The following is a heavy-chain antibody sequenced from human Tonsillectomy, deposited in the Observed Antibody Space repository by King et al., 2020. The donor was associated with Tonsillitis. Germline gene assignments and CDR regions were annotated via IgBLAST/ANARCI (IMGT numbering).Heavy chain of an antibody. CDR1: GFSFDVYA. Sequence: VQLVESGGGVLQPGGSLRLSCAASGFSFDVYAMHWVRQAPGKGLGWVSLITGNGDRTYYADSVKGRFTLSRDNSKNSLYLQMNSLRIDDTALYYCAKDRGGARDAFDIWGQGTMVTVSS. CDR2: ITGNGDRT. CDR3: AKDRGGARDAFDI. V-gene: IGHV3-43*02. D-gene: IGHD1-26*01. J-gene: IGHJ3*02.